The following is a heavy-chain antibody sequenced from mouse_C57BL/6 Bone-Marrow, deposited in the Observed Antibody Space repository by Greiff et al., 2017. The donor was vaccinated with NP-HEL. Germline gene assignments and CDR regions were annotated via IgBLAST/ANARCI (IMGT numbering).Heavy chain of an antibody. Sequence: EVQVVESGGGLVKPGGSLKLSCAASGFTFSSYAMSWVRQTPEKRLEWVATISDGGSYTYYPDNVKGRFTISRDNAKNNLYLQMSHLKSEDTAMYYCAGYAMDYWGQGTSVTVSS. CDR3: AGYAMDY. CDR1: GFTFSSYA. V-gene: IGHV5-4*01. CDR2: ISDGGSYT. J-gene: IGHJ4*01.